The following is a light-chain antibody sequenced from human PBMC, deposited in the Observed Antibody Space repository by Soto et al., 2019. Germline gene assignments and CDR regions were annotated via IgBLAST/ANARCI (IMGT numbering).Light chain of an antibody. J-gene: IGKJ1*01. CDR3: QQYGSSPQT. CDR2: GAS. Sequence: EMVLTQPPGTLSLSPGERATLSCRASQSVSSSYLAWYRQKPGQAPRLLIYGASSRATGIPDRFSGSGSGTDFTLTISRLEPEDFAVYYCQQYGSSPQTFGQGTKVDIK. CDR1: QSVSSSY. V-gene: IGKV3-20*01.